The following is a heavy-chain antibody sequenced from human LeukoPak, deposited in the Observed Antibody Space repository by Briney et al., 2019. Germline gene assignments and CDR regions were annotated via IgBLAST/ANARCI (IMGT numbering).Heavy chain of an antibody. Sequence: SETLSLTCTVPGASVSSSSYYWGWIRQPPGKGLEWIASMRYSGNTFSNPSLKSRVTISVDTSKNQFSLRLNSVTAADTAVYYCARQPESEYSYGFEDHWGQGILVTVSS. V-gene: IGHV4-39*01. D-gene: IGHD5-18*01. CDR2: MRYSGNT. J-gene: IGHJ4*02. CDR1: GASVSSSSYY. CDR3: ARQPESEYSYGFEDH.